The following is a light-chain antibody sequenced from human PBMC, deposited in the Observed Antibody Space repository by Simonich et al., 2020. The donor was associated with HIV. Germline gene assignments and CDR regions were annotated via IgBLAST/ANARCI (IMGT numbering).Light chain of an antibody. CDR3: HQYGSSLHT. J-gene: IGKJ2*01. Sequence: EIVLTQSPGTLSLSPGERATHSCRACQSVSSSYLAWYQQKPGLAPRLLIYDASSRATGIPDRFSGSGSGTDFTLTISRLEPEDFAVYYCHQYGSSLHTFGQGTKLEIK. CDR1: QSVSSSY. V-gene: IGKV3D-20*01. CDR2: DAS.